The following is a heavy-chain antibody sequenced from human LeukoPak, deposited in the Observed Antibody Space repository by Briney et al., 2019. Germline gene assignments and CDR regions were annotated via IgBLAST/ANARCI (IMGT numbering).Heavy chain of an antibody. J-gene: IGHJ4*02. CDR3: ARGTRTSYGLGY. V-gene: IGHV3-53*01. D-gene: IGHD5-18*01. CDR2: IYSGGST. Sequence: GGSLRLPCAACGFTVSSNYMSWVRQAPGKGLEWVSVIYSGGSTYYADSVKGRFTISRDNSKNTLYLQMNSLRAEDTAVYYCARGTRTSYGLGYWGQGTLVTVSS. CDR1: GFTVSSNY.